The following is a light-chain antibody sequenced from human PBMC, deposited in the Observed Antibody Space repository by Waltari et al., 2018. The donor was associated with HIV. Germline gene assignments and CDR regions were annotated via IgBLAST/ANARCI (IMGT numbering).Light chain of an antibody. CDR1: SSHIGSNT. CDR3: AAWDDSLNGVV. CDR2: SND. V-gene: IGLV1-44*01. J-gene: IGLJ2*01. Sequence: QSVLTQPPSPSGTPGQRAPISCPGSSSHIGSNTVNWYQQLPGTAPKLLIYSNDRRPSGAPYRFPVSRSGTEAYLAISVLQSEDEADYDCAAWDDSLNGVVFGGGTKLTVL.